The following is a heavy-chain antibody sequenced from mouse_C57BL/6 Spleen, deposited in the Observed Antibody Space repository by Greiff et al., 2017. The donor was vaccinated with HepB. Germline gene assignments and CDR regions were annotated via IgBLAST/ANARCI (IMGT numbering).Heavy chain of an antibody. J-gene: IGHJ1*03. V-gene: IGHV1-59*01. CDR1: GYTFTSYW. D-gene: IGHD2-12*01. Sequence: QVQLQQPGAELVRPGTSVKLSCKASGYTFTSYWMHWVKQRPGQGLEWIGVIDPSDSYTNYNQKFKGKATLTVDTSSSTAYMQLSSLTSEDSAVYYCARREIRRGYFDVWGTGTTVTVSS. CDR3: ARREIRRGYFDV. CDR2: IDPSDSYT.